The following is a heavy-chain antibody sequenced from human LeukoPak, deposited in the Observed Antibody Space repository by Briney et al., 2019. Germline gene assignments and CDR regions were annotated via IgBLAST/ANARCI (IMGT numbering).Heavy chain of an antibody. Sequence: GESLKISCKGSGYSFTSDWIGWVRQMPGKGLEWMGIIYPGDSDTRYSPSSQGQVTISADKSISTAYLQWSSLKASDTAMYYCARGHGDFWSGYYVDHWGQGTLVTVSS. CDR1: GYSFTSDW. CDR2: IYPGDSDT. CDR3: ARGHGDFWSGYYVDH. V-gene: IGHV5-51*01. D-gene: IGHD3-3*01. J-gene: IGHJ4*02.